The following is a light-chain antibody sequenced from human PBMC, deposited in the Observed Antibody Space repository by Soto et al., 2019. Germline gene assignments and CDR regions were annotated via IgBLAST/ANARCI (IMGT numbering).Light chain of an antibody. CDR2: KDT. CDR1: ELSKQY. Sequence: SYELTQPPSVSVSPGQTARITCSGDELSKQYSFWYQQKPGQAPVLVIYKDTERASGIPERFSGYSSGTTVTLTISGVRAEDEATYYCQSSDDTGDYYLFGTGTKVTVL. V-gene: IGLV3-25*02. CDR3: QSSDDTGDYYL. J-gene: IGLJ1*01.